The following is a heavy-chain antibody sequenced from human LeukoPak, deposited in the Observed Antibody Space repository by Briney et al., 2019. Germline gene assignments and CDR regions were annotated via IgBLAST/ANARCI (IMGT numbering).Heavy chain of an antibody. D-gene: IGHD1-14*01. Sequence: SETLSLTCAVYGGSFSGYYWSWIRQPPGKGLEWIGEINHSGSTYYKPSLKSRVTISVDTSKNQFYLKLRSVTAADTAVYYCARVTSRLGWFDPWGQGTLVTVSS. CDR2: INHSGST. V-gene: IGHV4-34*01. J-gene: IGHJ5*02. CDR3: ARVTSRLGWFDP. CDR1: GGSFSGYY.